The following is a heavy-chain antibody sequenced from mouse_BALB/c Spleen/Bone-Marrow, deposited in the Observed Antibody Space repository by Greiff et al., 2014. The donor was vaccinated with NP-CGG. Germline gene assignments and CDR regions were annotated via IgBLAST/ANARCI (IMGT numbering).Heavy chain of an antibody. CDR2: IRNKANGYTT. CDR3: AREGVYYGNSYWYFDV. J-gene: IGHJ1*01. D-gene: IGHD2-1*01. V-gene: IGHV7-3*02. Sequence: EVQRVESGGGLVQPGGSLRLSCATSGFTFTDYYMSWVRQPPGKALEWLGFIRNKANGYTTEYSASVKSRFTISRDNSQSILYLQMNTLRAEDSATYYCAREGVYYGNSYWYFDVWGAGTTVTVSS. CDR1: GFTFTDYY.